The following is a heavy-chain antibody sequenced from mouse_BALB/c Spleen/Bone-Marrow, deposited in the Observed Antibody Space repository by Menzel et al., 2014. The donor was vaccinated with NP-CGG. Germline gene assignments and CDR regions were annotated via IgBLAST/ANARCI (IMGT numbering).Heavy chain of an antibody. Sequence: EVKLMESGGGLVQPGGSLKISCAASGFTFSSYGMSWVRQTPDKRLDLVATINSNGGSTYYPDSVKGRFTISRDNAKNTPYLQMSSLKSEDTAMYYCARDNYYDYDGFAYWGQGTLVTVSA. CDR2: INSNGGST. V-gene: IGHV5-6-3*01. CDR3: ARDNYYDYDGFAY. CDR1: GFTFSSYG. J-gene: IGHJ3*01. D-gene: IGHD2-4*01.